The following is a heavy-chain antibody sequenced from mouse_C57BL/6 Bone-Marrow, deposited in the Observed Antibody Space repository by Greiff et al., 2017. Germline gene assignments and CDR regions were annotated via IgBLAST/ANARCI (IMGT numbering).Heavy chain of an antibody. CDR1: GYTFTSYW. CDR3: AIGSTVGYAMDY. Sequence: VKLQESGAELVKPGASVKVSCKASGYTFTSYWMHWVKQRPGQGLEWIGRIHPSDSDTNYNQKFKGKATLTADKSSSTAYMQLSSLTSEDSAVYYCAIGSTVGYAMDYWGQGTSVTVSS. J-gene: IGHJ4*01. D-gene: IGHD1-1*01. V-gene: IGHV1-74*01. CDR2: IHPSDSDT.